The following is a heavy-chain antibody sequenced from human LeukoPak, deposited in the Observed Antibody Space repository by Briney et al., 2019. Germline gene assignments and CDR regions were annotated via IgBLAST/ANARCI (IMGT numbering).Heavy chain of an antibody. D-gene: IGHD6-13*01. CDR1: GYSLSDNY. Sequence: ASVKVSCKASGYSLSDNYLHWVRQAPGQRLEWMAWINPRNGETKFAPRFQGRVTLTRDTSISTAYMELSRLRSDDTAVYYCARTFIAAAADETNWFDPWGQGTLVTVSS. J-gene: IGHJ5*02. V-gene: IGHV1-2*02. CDR2: INPRNGET. CDR3: ARTFIAAAADETNWFDP.